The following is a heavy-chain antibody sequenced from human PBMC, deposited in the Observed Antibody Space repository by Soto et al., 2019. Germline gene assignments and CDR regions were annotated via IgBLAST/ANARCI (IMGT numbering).Heavy chain of an antibody. CDR2: IYYSGST. CDR1: GGSISSYY. CDR3: ARGGYNWNYFDY. J-gene: IGHJ4*02. V-gene: IGHV4-59*01. Sequence: PSETLSLTCTVSGGSISSYYWSWIRQPPGKGLEWIGYIYYSGSTNYNPSLKSRVTISVDTSKNQFSLKLSSVTAADTAAYYCARGGYNWNYFDYWGQGTLVTVSS. D-gene: IGHD1-20*01.